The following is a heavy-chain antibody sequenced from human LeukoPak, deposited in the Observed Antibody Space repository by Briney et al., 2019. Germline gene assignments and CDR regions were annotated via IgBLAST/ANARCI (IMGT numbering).Heavy chain of an antibody. J-gene: IGHJ4*02. V-gene: IGHV3-23*01. CDR1: GFTFSSYG. CDR3: ANTVTYYGTHYFDY. D-gene: IGHD3-10*01. CDR2: ISGSGGST. Sequence: GGSLRLSCAASGFTFSSYGMSWVRQAPGKGLEWVSAISGSGGSTYYADSVKGRFTISRDNSKNTLYLQMNSLRAEDTAVYYCANTVTYYGTHYFDYWGQGTLVTVSS.